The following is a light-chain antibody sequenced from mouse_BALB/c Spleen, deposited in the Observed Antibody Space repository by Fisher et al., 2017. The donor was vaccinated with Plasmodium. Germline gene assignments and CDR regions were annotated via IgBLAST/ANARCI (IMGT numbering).Light chain of an antibody. V-gene: IGKV5-43*01. CDR3: HQSNSWPLT. CDR2: YTS. Sequence: DIVLTQSTATLSVTPGDSVSLSCRASQSTSNNLHWYQQKSHASPRLLINYTSQSISGIPSRFSGSGSGTDFTLSINRVETEDFGMYFCHQSNSWPLTFGAGTKLELK. J-gene: IGKJ5*01. CDR1: QSTSNN.